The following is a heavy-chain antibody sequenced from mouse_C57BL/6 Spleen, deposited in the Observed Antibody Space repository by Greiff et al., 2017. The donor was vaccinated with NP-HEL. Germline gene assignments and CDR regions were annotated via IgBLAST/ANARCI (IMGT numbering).Heavy chain of an antibody. Sequence: VQLQQSGPELVKPGASVKISCKASGYAFSSSWMNWVKQRPGKGLEWIRRIYPGDGDTNYNGKFKGKATLTADKSSSTAYMQLSSLTSEDSAVYFCARRRLYDYDGDFDYWGQGTTLTVSS. CDR3: ARRRLYDYDGDFDY. D-gene: IGHD2-4*01. CDR1: GYAFSSSW. CDR2: IYPGDGDT. J-gene: IGHJ2*01. V-gene: IGHV1-82*01.